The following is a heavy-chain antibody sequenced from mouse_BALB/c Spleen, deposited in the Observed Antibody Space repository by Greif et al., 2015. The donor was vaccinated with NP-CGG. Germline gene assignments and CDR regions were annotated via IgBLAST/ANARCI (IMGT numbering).Heavy chain of an antibody. CDR3: ARDYYGSSYWYFDV. Sequence: EVQGVESGGGLVQPGGSLRLSCATSGFTFSDSYMEWVRQPPGKRLEWIAASRNKANDYTTEYSTSVKGRYIVSRDTSQSILYLQMNALRAEDTAIYYCARDYYGSSYWYFDVWGAGTTVTVSS. D-gene: IGHD1-1*01. V-gene: IGHV7-1*02. J-gene: IGHJ1*01. CDR1: GFTFSDSY. CDR2: SRNKANDYTT.